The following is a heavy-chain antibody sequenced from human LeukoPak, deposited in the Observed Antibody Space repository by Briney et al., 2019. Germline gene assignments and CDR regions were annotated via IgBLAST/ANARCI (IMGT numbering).Heavy chain of an antibody. V-gene: IGHV4-59*01. Sequence: PSETLSLTCTVSGGSISSYYWSWIRQPPGKGLEWIGYIYYSGSTNYNPSLKSRVTISVDTSKNQFSLKLSSVTAADTAVYYCARDHYDFWSGYQYYYYMDVWGKGTTVTVSS. CDR1: GGSISSYY. D-gene: IGHD3-3*01. CDR3: ARDHYDFWSGYQYYYYMDV. CDR2: IYYSGST. J-gene: IGHJ6*03.